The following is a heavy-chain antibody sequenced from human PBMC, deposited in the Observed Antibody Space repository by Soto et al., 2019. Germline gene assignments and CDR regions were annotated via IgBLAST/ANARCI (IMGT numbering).Heavy chain of an antibody. V-gene: IGHV3-66*01. Sequence: EVQLVESGGGLVQPGGSLRLSCAASGXTVSSKYMNWVRQAPGKGLEWVSVLYSGGTTYYADSVKGRFIISRDNSKNTLYLQMNSLRAEDTAVYYCXXGGXXXXXGAYCFDYWGQGTLVTVSS. CDR1: GXTVSSKY. CDR2: LYSGGTT. J-gene: IGHJ4*02. CDR3: XXGGXXXXXGAYCFDY. D-gene: IGHD2-15*01.